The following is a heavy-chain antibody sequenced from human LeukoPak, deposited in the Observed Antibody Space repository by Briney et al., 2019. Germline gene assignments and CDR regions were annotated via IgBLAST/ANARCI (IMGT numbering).Heavy chain of an antibody. CDR3: ARGRAVCSGGSCYSAFDY. Sequence: SETLSLTCAVYGGSFSGYYWSWIRQPPGKGLEWIGEINHSGSTSYNPSLKSRVTISVDTPKNQFSLKLSSVTAADTAVYYCARGRAVCSGGSCYSAFDYWGQGTLVTVSS. D-gene: IGHD2-15*01. CDR2: INHSGST. V-gene: IGHV4-34*01. J-gene: IGHJ4*02. CDR1: GGSFSGYY.